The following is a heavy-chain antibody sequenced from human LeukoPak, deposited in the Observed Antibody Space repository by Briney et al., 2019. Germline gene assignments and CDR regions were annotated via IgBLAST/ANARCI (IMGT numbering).Heavy chain of an antibody. J-gene: IGHJ6*02. V-gene: IGHV1-18*01. CDR1: GYTFTSYG. Sequence: GASVKVSCKASGYTFTSYGISWVRQAPGQGLEWMGWISAYNGNPNYAQKLQGRVTMTTDTSTSTAYMELRSLRSDDTAVYYCARDMGPTASDIVVVPAARYYYYGMDVWGQGTTVTVSS. CDR2: ISAYNGNP. D-gene: IGHD2-2*01. CDR3: ARDMGPTASDIVVVPAARYYYYGMDV.